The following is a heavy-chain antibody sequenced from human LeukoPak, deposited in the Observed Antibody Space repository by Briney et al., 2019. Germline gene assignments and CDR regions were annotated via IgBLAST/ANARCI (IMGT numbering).Heavy chain of an antibody. V-gene: IGHV1-8*01. CDR2: MNPNSGNT. D-gene: IGHD3-9*01. CDR1: GYTFTSYD. Sequence: ASVKVSCKASGYTFTSYDINWVRQATGQGLEWMGWMNPNSGNTGYAQKFQGRVTMTRNTSISTAYMELSSLRSEDTAVYYCARVPLLMIRYFDWLAYPDAFDIWGQGTMVTVSS. J-gene: IGHJ3*02. CDR3: ARVPLLMIRYFDWLAYPDAFDI.